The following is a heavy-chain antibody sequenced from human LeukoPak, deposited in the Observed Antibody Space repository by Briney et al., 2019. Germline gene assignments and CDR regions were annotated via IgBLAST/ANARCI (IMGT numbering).Heavy chain of an antibody. Sequence: PSETLSLTCTVSGGSISSSSYYWGWIRQPPGKGLEWIGSIYYSGSTYYNPSLKSRVTISVDTSKNQFSLKLSSVTAADTAVYYCARRSWGNFDYWGQGTLVTVSS. V-gene: IGHV4-39*01. CDR2: IYYSGST. CDR1: GGSISSSSYY. D-gene: IGHD7-27*01. CDR3: ARRSWGNFDY. J-gene: IGHJ4*02.